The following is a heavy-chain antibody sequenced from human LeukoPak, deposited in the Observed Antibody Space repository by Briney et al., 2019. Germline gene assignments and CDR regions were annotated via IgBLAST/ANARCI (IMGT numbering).Heavy chain of an antibody. CDR2: ISYDGSNK. CDR1: GFTSSSYA. V-gene: IGHV3-30-3*01. CDR3: ASPYYDFWSGYYTTPDNDY. J-gene: IGHJ4*02. D-gene: IGHD3-3*01. Sequence: GGSLRLSCAASGFTSSSYAMHWVRQAPGKGLEWVAVISYDGSNKYYADSVKGRFTISRDNSKNTLYLQMNSLRAEDTAVYYCASPYYDFWSGYYTTPDNDYWGQGTLVTVSS.